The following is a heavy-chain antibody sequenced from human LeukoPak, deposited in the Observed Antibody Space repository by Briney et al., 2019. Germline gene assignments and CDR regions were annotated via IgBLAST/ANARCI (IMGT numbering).Heavy chain of an antibody. J-gene: IGHJ4*02. CDR2: ISYDGSNK. Sequence: PGWSLRLSCAASGFTFSSYAMHWVRQAPGKGLEWVAVISYDGSNKYYADSVKGRFTVSRDNSKNTLYLQMNSLRAEDTAVYYCARGTTSGYYWFDYWGQGALVTVSS. CDR3: ARGTTSGYYWFDY. V-gene: IGHV3-30*04. CDR1: GFTFSSYA. D-gene: IGHD3-22*01.